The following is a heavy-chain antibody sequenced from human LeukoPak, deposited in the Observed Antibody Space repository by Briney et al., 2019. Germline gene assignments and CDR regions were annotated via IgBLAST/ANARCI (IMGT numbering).Heavy chain of an antibody. V-gene: IGHV4-59*12. D-gene: IGHD3-22*01. J-gene: IGHJ4*02. CDR2: IYYSGSA. CDR1: GGSINNYY. CDR3: ARTSGLGTSIDY. Sequence: SETLSLTCTVSGGSINNYYWSWIRQPPGKGLKWIGYIYYSGSANYNPSLNSRVTISVDTSKNQFSLKLTSVTAADAAVYYCARTSGLGTSIDYWGQGTLVTVSS.